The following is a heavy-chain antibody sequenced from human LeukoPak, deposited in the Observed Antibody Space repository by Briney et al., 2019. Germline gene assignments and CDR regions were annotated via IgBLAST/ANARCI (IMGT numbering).Heavy chain of an antibody. CDR1: GFTVSSNY. CDR2: IYSGGST. J-gene: IGHJ4*02. V-gene: IGHV3-66*01. Sequence: GGSLRLSCAASGFTVSSNYMSWVRQAPGKGLGWVSVIYSGGSTYYADSVKGRFTISRDNSKNTLYLQMNSLRADDTAVYYCARVRDGDYYDYWGQGTQVTVSS. D-gene: IGHD4-17*01. CDR3: ARVRDGDYYDY.